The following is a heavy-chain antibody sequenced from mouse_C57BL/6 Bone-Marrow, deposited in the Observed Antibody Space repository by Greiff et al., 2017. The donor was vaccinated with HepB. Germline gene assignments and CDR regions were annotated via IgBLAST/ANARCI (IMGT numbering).Heavy chain of an antibody. CDR3: ARMGAYYSNYDYAMDY. J-gene: IGHJ4*01. Sequence: QVTLKVSGPGILQPSQTLSLTCSFSGFSLSTFGMGVGWIRQPSGKGLEWLAHIWWDDDKYYNPALKSRLTISKDTSKNQVFLKIANVDTADTATYYWARMGAYYSNYDYAMDYWGQGTSVTVSS. V-gene: IGHV8-8*01. CDR1: GFSLSTFGMG. D-gene: IGHD2-5*01. CDR2: IWWDDDK.